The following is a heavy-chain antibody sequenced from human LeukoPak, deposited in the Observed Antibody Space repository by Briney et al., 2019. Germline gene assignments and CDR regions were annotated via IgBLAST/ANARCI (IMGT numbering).Heavy chain of an antibody. CDR3: ARADELLHYFDY. D-gene: IGHD1-26*01. Sequence: SETLSLTCTVSGGSISSSSYYWSWIRQPAGKGLEWIGRIYTSGSTNYNSSLESRVTMSLDMSKNQFSLKLSSVTAADTAVYYCARADELLHYFDYWGQGTLVTVSS. V-gene: IGHV4-61*02. CDR2: IYTSGST. J-gene: IGHJ4*02. CDR1: GGSISSSSYY.